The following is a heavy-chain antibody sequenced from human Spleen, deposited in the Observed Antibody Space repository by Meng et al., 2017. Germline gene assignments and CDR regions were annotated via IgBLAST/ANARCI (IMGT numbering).Heavy chain of an antibody. CDR1: GYNFPDYY. V-gene: IGHV1-2*06. D-gene: IGHD6-25*01. CDR2: INPKSGDT. J-gene: IGHJ4*02. CDR3: ARDEDISAAGKLFGDY. Sequence: QGPLVQSGAEVKQPGASVKVSCKPSGYNFPDYYIHWVRRAPGQGLAWMGRINPKSGDTHYAQKFQARVTMTGDTSISTAYMELSGLRSDDTAMYYCARDEDISAAGKLFGDYWGQGTLVTVSS.